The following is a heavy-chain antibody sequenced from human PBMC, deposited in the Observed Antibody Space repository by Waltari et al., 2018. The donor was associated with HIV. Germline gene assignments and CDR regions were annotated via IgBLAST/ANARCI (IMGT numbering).Heavy chain of an antibody. CDR1: GFTFSSYG. V-gene: IGHV3-30*18. Sequence: QVQLVESGGGVVQPRRSLRLSCAASGFTFSSYGMHWVRQAPVKGLEWVAVISYDGSNKYYADSVKGRFTISRDNSKNTLYLQMNSLRAEDTAVYYCAKDRQKIGYYDILTGYLDYWGQGTLVTVSS. J-gene: IGHJ4*02. CDR2: ISYDGSNK. CDR3: AKDRQKIGYYDILTGYLDY. D-gene: IGHD3-9*01.